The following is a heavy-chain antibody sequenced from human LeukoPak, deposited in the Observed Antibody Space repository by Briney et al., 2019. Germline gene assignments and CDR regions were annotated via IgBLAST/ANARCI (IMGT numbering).Heavy chain of an antibody. V-gene: IGHV4-31*03. CDR3: ARDVLR. Sequence: SQTLSLTCTVSGDSITSGGYYWSWIRQRQGKGLEWIGYIYKTGSTYYNPSLKSRVTMSVDTSRNQFSLRLNSVTAADTAVYYCARDVLRWGQGTLVTVSS. CDR2: IYKTGST. J-gene: IGHJ4*02. CDR1: GDSITSGGYY.